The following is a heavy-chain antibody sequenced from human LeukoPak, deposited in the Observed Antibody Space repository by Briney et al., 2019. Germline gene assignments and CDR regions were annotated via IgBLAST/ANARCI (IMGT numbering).Heavy chain of an antibody. CDR3: ARGYYDGSGYSNAFDI. Sequence: SETLSLTCSVSGVSISSSYWSWIRQPPGKRLEWIGFIHQNGNTNYNPSLKSRVTMSVDTSKNQSSLQMRSVTAADTAVYYCARGYYDGSGYSNAFDIWGQGTMVAV. D-gene: IGHD3-22*01. J-gene: IGHJ3*02. CDR2: IHQNGNT. CDR1: GVSISSSY. V-gene: IGHV4-59*01.